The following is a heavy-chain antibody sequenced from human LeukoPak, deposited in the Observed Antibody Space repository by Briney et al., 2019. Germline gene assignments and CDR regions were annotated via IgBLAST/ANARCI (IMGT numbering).Heavy chain of an antibody. CDR3: AKDLDSTGYYFYRY. CDR2: ISTSGTT. J-gene: IGHJ4*02. Sequence: PGGSLRLSCAASGFTFNNYAMNWVRQAPGKGLEWVSLISTSGTTHYADSVKGRSTISRDNSKSTLYLQMNSLRAEDTAVYYCAKDLDSTGYYFYRYWGQGTLVTVSS. CDR1: GFTFNNYA. V-gene: IGHV3-23*01. D-gene: IGHD3-22*01.